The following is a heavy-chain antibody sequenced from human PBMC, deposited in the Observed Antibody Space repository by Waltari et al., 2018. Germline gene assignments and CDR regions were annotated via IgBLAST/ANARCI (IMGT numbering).Heavy chain of an antibody. CDR3: ARKPQFAGGHDAFDI. Sequence: EVQLVESGGGLVQPGGSLRLSCAASGFTFSSYWMSWVRQAPGKGLGWVANIKQDGSEKYYVDSVKGRFTISRDNAKNSLYLQMNSLRAEDTAVYYCARKPQFAGGHDAFDIWGQGTMVTVSS. CDR2: IKQDGSEK. CDR1: GFTFSSYW. V-gene: IGHV3-7*01. D-gene: IGHD3-16*01. J-gene: IGHJ3*02.